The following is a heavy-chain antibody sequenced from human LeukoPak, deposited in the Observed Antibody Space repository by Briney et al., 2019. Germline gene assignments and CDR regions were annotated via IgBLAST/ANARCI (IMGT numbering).Heavy chain of an antibody. CDR1: GFTFSSYG. CDR2: IRYDGSNK. Sequence: PGGSLRLSCAASGFTFSSYGMHWVRQAPGKGLEWVAFIRYDGSNKYYADSVKGRFTISRDNSKNTLYLQMNSLRAEDTAVYYCARGGTYYYDNFDIWGQGTMVTVSS. V-gene: IGHV3-30*02. CDR3: ARGGTYYYDNFDI. D-gene: IGHD3-22*01. J-gene: IGHJ3*02.